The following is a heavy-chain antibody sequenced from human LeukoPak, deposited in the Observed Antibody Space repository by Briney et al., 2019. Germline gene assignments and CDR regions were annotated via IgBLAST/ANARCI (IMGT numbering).Heavy chain of an antibody. Sequence: GSSVKVSCKASGGTFSSNAIGWVRQVPGQGLEWMGGIIPIFGTANYAQKFQGRVTITTDESTSTAYMELSSLRSEDTAVYCCARTYYDFWSGYMDVWGKGTTVTVSS. J-gene: IGHJ6*03. CDR3: ARTYYDFWSGYMDV. CDR1: GGTFSSNA. V-gene: IGHV1-69*05. CDR2: IIPIFGTA. D-gene: IGHD3-3*01.